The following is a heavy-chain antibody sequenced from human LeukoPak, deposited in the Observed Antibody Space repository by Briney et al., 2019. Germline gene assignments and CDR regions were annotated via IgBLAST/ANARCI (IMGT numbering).Heavy chain of an antibody. CDR2: ISSSGSTI. CDR3: ARDGSHSGYELIFDY. J-gene: IGHJ4*02. CDR1: GFTFSSYE. V-gene: IGHV3-48*03. Sequence: GGSLRLSCAASGFTFSSYEMNWVRQAPGKGLEWVSYISSSGSTIYYADSVKGRFTISRDNAKNSLYLQMNSLRAEDTAVYYCARDGSHSGYELIFDYWGQGTLVTVSS. D-gene: IGHD5-12*01.